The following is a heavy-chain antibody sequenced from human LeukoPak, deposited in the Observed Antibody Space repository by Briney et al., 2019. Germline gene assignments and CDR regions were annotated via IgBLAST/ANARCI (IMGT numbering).Heavy chain of an antibody. V-gene: IGHV1-69*05. Sequence: SVKVSCKASGGTFSSYAISWVRQAPGQELEWMGGIIPIFGTANYAQRFQGRVTITTDESTSTAYMELSSLRSEDTAVYYCARLSYDTSGYWPDYFDYWGQGTLVTVPS. CDR3: ARLSYDTSGYWPDYFDY. J-gene: IGHJ4*02. CDR1: GGTFSSYA. CDR2: IIPIFGTA. D-gene: IGHD3-22*01.